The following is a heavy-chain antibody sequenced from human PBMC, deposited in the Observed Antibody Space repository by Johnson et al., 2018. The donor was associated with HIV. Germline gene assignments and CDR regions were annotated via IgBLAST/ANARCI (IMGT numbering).Heavy chain of an antibody. CDR3: AKHISAADHAFDI. CDR2: ISYDGSNK. J-gene: IGHJ3*02. CDR1: GFTFSSYG. D-gene: IGHD6-13*01. Sequence: QVQLVESGGGVVQPGRSLRLSCAASGFTFSSYGMHWVRQAPGKGLEWVAVISYDGSNKYYADSVKGRFTISRDNSKNRLYLQMNSLRAEDTAVYYCAKHISAADHAFDIWGQGTMVTVSS. V-gene: IGHV3-30-3*02.